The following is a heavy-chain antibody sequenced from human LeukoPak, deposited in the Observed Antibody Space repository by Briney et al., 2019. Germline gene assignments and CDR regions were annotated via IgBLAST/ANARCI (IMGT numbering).Heavy chain of an antibody. Sequence: SETLSLTCAVYGGSFSGNYWCWVRRPPGKGLEWIGEIKHTGRTTYNPSLKSRVSISLDTSKNEFSLRLKSVTAAVTAVYYCVAAQVIGREHWGQGTLVTVSS. D-gene: IGHD2-21*01. CDR3: VAAQVIGREH. V-gene: IGHV4-34*01. CDR1: GGSFSGNY. CDR2: IKHTGRT. J-gene: IGHJ4*02.